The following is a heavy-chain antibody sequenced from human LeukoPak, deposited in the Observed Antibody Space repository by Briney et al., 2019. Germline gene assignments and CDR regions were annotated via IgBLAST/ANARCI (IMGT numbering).Heavy chain of an antibody. CDR3: AKVSGGGNWGAFDI. Sequence: PGGSLRLSCAASRFTFSDYAMSWVRQAPGKGLEWVSATSGRGGSTYYADSVKGRFTISRDNYKDTLFLQMNSLRAEDTAVYYCAKVSGGGNWGAFDIWGQGTMVTVSS. D-gene: IGHD4-23*01. CDR1: RFTFSDYA. J-gene: IGHJ3*02. CDR2: TSGRGGST. V-gene: IGHV3-23*01.